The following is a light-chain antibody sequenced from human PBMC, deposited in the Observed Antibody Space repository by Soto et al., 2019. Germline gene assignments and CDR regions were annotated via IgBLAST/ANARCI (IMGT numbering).Light chain of an antibody. CDR3: SSYTSSSAYV. CDR2: DVS. Sequence: QSALTQPPSASGSPGQSVTISCTGTNSDVGGYNYVSWYQQHPGKAPKLMIYDVSNRPSGVSNRFSGSKSGNTASLTISGLQAEDEADYYCSSYTSSSAYVFGTGTKLTVL. J-gene: IGLJ1*01. CDR1: NSDVGGYNY. V-gene: IGLV2-14*01.